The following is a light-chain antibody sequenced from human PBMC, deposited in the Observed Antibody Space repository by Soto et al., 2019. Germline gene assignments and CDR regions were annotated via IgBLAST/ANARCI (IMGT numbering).Light chain of an antibody. J-gene: IGLJ2*01. CDR3: ASWDDSVRGPV. CDR2: SND. Sequence: QSVLTQPPSASGTPGQRVTISCSGTSFNIGSNTVNWYQQLPGTAPKLLISSNDRRPSGVPDRFSGSKSGTSASLAIRGLQAEDEADYYCASWDDSVRGPVFGGGTKVTVL. V-gene: IGLV1-44*01. CDR1: SFNIGSNT.